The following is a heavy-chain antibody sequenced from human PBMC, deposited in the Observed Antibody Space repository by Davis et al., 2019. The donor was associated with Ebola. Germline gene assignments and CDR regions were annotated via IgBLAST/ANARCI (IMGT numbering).Heavy chain of an antibody. V-gene: IGHV3-43D*03. CDR3: AKDFVGYYYMDV. CDR2: ISWDGGST. J-gene: IGHJ6*03. Sequence: GESLKISCAASGFTFDDYAMHWVRQAPGKGLEWVSLISWDGGSTYYADSVKGRFTISRDNSKNSLYLQMNSLRAEDTALYYCAKDFVGYYYMDVWGKGTTVTVSS. CDR1: GFTFDDYA.